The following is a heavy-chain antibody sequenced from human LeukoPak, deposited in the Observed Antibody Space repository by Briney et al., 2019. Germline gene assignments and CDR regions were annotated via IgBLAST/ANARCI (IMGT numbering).Heavy chain of an antibody. CDR3: ARPLGGYSSGWYVY. Sequence: SETLSLTCAVYGGPFSGYYWSWIRQPPGKGLEWIGEINHSGSTNYNPSLKSRVTISVDTSKNQFSLKLSSVTAADTAVYYCARPLGGYSSGWYVYWGQGTLVTVSS. CDR1: GGPFSGYY. J-gene: IGHJ4*02. CDR2: INHSGST. D-gene: IGHD6-19*01. V-gene: IGHV4-34*01.